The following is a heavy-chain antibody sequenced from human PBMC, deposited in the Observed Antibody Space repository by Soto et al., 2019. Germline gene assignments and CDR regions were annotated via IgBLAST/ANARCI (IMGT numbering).Heavy chain of an antibody. Sequence: QVQLVESGGGVVQPGTSLRLSCAASGFTLSTYDMHWVRQAPDKGLEWVAVIFSDGTNKYYADSVKGRFTISRDNSKNTLYLQMNSLTAEDTAVYYCAKESDAFDIWGQGTMVTVSS. CDR2: IFSDGTNK. CDR3: AKESDAFDI. V-gene: IGHV3-30*18. J-gene: IGHJ3*02. CDR1: GFTLSTYD.